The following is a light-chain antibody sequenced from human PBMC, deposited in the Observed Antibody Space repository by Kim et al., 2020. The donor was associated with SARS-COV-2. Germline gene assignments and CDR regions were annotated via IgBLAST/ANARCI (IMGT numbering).Light chain of an antibody. CDR2: DVT. CDR3: CSYTNSGTYV. CDR1: SSDVGGQKY. V-gene: IGLV2-14*03. J-gene: IGLJ1*01. Sequence: QSALTQPASVSGSLGQSITISCTGTSSDVGGQKYVSWYQQHPGKAPKLMIFDVTNPPSGVSNHFSGSKSGNTASLTISGLRAEDEADYYCCSYTNSGTYVFGTGTKVTVL.